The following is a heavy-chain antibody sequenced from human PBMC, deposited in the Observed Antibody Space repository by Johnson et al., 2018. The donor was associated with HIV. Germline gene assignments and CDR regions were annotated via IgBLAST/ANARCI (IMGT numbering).Heavy chain of an antibody. J-gene: IGHJ3*02. CDR2: IHSGGTT. CDR3: ARSPETGDRLWRAFDI. D-gene: IGHD4-17*01. V-gene: IGHV3-66*01. Sequence: VQLVESGGGLAQPGGSLRLSCAASGLNVSGHYMSWVRQAPGKGLEWVSLIHSGGTTFYADSVRGRFTISRDSSKNTLYLQMKSLRVEDTAVYYCARSPETGDRLWRAFDIWGHG. CDR1: GLNVSGHY.